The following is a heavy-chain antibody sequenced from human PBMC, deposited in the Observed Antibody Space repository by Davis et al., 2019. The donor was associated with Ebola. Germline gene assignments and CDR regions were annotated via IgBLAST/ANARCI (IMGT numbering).Heavy chain of an antibody. CDR3: ARRADY. V-gene: IGHV3-7*03. Sequence: GESLKISCVASGFSFSRYDMNSVRQAPGKGLEWVANIKQDGSEKYYVDSVKGRFTISRDNAKNSLYLQMNSLRAEDTAVYYCARRADYWGQGTLVTVSS. CDR2: IKQDGSEK. J-gene: IGHJ4*02. CDR1: GFSFSRYD.